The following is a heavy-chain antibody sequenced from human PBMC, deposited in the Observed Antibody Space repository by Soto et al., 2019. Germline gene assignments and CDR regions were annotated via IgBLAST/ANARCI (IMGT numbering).Heavy chain of an antibody. D-gene: IGHD3-3*01. J-gene: IGHJ6*04. Sequence: PGGSLRLSCAASGFSFSNYALTWVRQAPGKGLEWVSTLSANGDTTYYAGSVKGRFTTSRDNSKNTLSLQMNDLRAEDTALYYCVTERLGYYGMDVWGKGPTGTVP. V-gene: IGHV3-23*01. CDR2: LSANGDTT. CDR3: VTERLGYYGMDV. CDR1: GFSFSNYA.